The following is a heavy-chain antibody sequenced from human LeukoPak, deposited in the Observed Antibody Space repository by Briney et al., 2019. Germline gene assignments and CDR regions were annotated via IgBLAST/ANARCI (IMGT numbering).Heavy chain of an antibody. V-gene: IGHV3-7*01. CDR2: ILQDGTEK. CDR3: ARGSTSWDS. Sequence: GGSLRLSCAASGFTLSRSWMSWIRQAPGKGLEWVANILQDGTEKNYVDSVRGRLTISRDNAKNSLYLQMNSLRAEDTAVYYCARGSTSWDSWGQGTLVTVSS. J-gene: IGHJ4*02. D-gene: IGHD2-2*01. CDR1: GFTLSRSW.